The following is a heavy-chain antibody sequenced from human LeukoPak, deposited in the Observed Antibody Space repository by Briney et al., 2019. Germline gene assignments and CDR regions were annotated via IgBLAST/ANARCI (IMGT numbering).Heavy chain of an antibody. CDR2: ISSSSSTI. D-gene: IGHD3-3*01. V-gene: IGHV3-48*01. CDR3: ARADSGFLEWLLPYFDY. J-gene: IGHJ4*02. CDR1: GFTFSSYS. Sequence: GGSLRLSCAASGFTFSSYSMNWVRQAPGKGLEWVSYISSSSSTIYYADSVKGRFTISRDNAKNSLYLQMNSLRAEDTAVYHCARADSGFLEWLLPYFDYWGQGTLVTVSS.